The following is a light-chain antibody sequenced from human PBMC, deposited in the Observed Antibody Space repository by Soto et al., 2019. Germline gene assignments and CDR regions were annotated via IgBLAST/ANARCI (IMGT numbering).Light chain of an antibody. J-gene: IGLJ1*01. Sequence: QSVLTQPPSASGTPGQRVTNSCSGDRSNIGSNSVNWYQQLLGTAPKLLIYSNNHRPSGVPGRFSGSKSGTSASLAISGLKYEDEADYYCAAWDDSLNGRYVFGTGTKLTVL. CDR2: SNN. CDR1: RSNIGSNS. V-gene: IGLV1-44*01. CDR3: AAWDDSLNGRYV.